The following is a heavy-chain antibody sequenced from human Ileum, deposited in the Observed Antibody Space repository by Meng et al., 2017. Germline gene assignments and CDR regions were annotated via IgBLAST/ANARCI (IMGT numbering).Heavy chain of an antibody. CDR2: IKQDGSEK. V-gene: IGHV3-7*01. Sequence: GGFLRPSCARSGFTSSSYWMSWVRRAPGKGLEWVANIKQDGSEKYYVDSVKGRFTISRDNAKNSVYLDMNSLRAEDTAVYYCAAGYISGWYIDYWGQGTLVTVSS. CDR1: GFTSSSYW. J-gene: IGHJ4*02. CDR3: AAGYISGWYIDY. D-gene: IGHD6-19*01.